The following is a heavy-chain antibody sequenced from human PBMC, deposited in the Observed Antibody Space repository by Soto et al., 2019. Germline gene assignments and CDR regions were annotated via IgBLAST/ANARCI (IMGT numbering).Heavy chain of an antibody. D-gene: IGHD3-3*01. J-gene: IGHJ4*02. CDR2: FYYTGTT. CDR1: GGSLSSYF. Sequence: KPXXTLSLPSTVSGGSLSSYFYIWVRQPPGKGLEWIGSFYYTGTTDYNPSLKSRVTISVDTSKTQFSLNLSPLTAADTAVYYFARSLRFAATGLNWGQGTLGTVS. V-gene: IGHV4-59*01. CDR3: ARSLRFAATGLN.